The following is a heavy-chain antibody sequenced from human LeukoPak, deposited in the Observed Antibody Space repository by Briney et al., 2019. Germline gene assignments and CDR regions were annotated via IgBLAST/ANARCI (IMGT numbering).Heavy chain of an antibody. CDR3: ARHGYSYGYGFDY. J-gene: IGHJ4*02. D-gene: IGHD5-18*01. Sequence: SETLSPTRTVSGGSISSYYWSWIRQPPGKGLEWIGYIYYSGSTNYNPSLKSRVTISVDTSKNQFSLKLSSVTAADTAVYYCARHGYSYGYGFDYWAREPWSPSPQ. CDR1: GGSISSYY. CDR2: IYYSGST. V-gene: IGHV4-59*08.